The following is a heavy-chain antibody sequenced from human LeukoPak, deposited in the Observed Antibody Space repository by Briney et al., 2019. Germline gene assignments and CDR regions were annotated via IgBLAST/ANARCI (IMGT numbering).Heavy chain of an antibody. D-gene: IGHD1-26*01. Sequence: GGSLRLSCVASGFTFSTYGMSWVRQAPGKGLEWVSAISGSDGSTTNYADSVKGRFTISRDNAKNTLYLQMNSLRAEDTAVYYCARRGASTGAFDIWGQGTMVTVSS. V-gene: IGHV3-23*01. CDR1: GFTFSTYG. J-gene: IGHJ3*02. CDR2: ISGSDGSTT. CDR3: ARRGASTGAFDI.